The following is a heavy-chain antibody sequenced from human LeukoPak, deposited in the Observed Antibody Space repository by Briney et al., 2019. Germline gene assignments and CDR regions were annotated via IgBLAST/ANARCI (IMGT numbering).Heavy chain of an antibody. J-gene: IGHJ6*02. Sequence: PGGSLRLSCAASGFTFSNYDMCWVRQAPGKGLEWVSVISGSGGFTYYADSVKGRFTISRDSSKNTLYLQMNRLRAEDTAVYSCARGLRAAVGTFGYYYHGMDVWGPGTTVTVSS. CDR2: ISGSGGFT. V-gene: IGHV3-23*01. CDR1: GFTFSNYD. CDR3: ARGLRAAVGTFGYYYHGMDV. D-gene: IGHD6-13*01.